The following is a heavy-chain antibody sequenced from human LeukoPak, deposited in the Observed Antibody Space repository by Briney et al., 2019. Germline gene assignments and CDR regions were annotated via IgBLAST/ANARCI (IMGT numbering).Heavy chain of an antibody. CDR2: IYYSGST. D-gene: IGHD4/OR15-4a*01. CDR3: ARGSPNDYGDHGTFDY. V-gene: IGHV4-31*03. J-gene: IGHJ4*02. CDR1: GDAISNGGYY. Sequence: SQTLSLTCTASGDAISNGGYYWSWIRQHPGEGLEWIGFIYYSGSTYYNPSLKSRVMISVDTSKNQFSLKLNSMTAADTAVYYCARGSPNDYGDHGTFDYWGKGTLVTVSS.